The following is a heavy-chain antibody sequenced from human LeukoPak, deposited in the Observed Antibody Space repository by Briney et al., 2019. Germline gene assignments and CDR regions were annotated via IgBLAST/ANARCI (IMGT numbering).Heavy chain of an antibody. D-gene: IGHD6-19*01. V-gene: IGHV3-23*01. J-gene: IGHJ2*01. CDR2: ISGSGGSI. CDR1: GFTFSSYE. Sequence: GGSLRLSCAASGFTFSSYEMNWVRQAPGKGLEWVSTISGSGGSIYYADPVKGQLTISRDNSKNTLYLQMSSLRAEDTAVYYCAKDRGKQWPNWYFDVWGRGTLVTVSS. CDR3: AKDRGKQWPNWYFDV.